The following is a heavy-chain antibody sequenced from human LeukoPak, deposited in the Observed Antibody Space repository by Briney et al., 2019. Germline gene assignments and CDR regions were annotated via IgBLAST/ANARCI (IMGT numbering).Heavy chain of an antibody. Sequence: GGSLRLSCAASGFTFSDYYMSWIRQAPGKGLEWVSYISSSGSTIYYADSVKGRFNISRDNGKNSMYLQMNSLRAEDTAVYYCARHYYYDSNGYYYDYWGQGTLVTVSS. CDR2: ISSSGSTI. J-gene: IGHJ4*02. CDR3: ARHYYYDSNGYYYDY. V-gene: IGHV3-11*01. CDR1: GFTFSDYY. D-gene: IGHD3-22*01.